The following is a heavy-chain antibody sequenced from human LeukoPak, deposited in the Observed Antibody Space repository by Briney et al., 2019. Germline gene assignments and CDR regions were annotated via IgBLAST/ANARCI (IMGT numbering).Heavy chain of an antibody. D-gene: IGHD3-3*01. CDR3: ARGGERSITIFGVVIIPFDY. J-gene: IGHJ4*02. Sequence: GASVKVSCKASGYSFSHYGISWVRQAPGQGLEWMGWISAYNGNTNYAQKLQGRVTMTTDTSTSTAYMELRSLRSDDTAVYYCARGGERSITIFGVVIIPFDYWGQGTLVTVSS. CDR1: GYSFSHYG. V-gene: IGHV1-18*01. CDR2: ISAYNGNT.